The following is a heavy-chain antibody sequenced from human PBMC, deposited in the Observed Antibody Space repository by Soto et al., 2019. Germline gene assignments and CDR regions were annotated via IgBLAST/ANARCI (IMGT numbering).Heavy chain of an antibody. V-gene: IGHV5-51*01. D-gene: IGHD4-4*01. CDR1: GYSFTSYW. CDR2: IYPGDSDT. CDR3: CLGSVTTFNYYYGMDV. J-gene: IGHJ6*02. Sequence: GESLKISCKGSGYSFTSYWIGWVRQMPGKGLEWMGIIYPGDSDTRYSPSFQGQVTISADKSISTAYLQWSSLKASDTALFYCCLGSVTTFNYYYGMDVWGQGTTVTVSS.